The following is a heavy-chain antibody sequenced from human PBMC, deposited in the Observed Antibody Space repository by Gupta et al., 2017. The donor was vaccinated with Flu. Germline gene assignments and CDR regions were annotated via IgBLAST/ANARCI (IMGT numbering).Heavy chain of an antibody. CDR2: INSGGSSI. D-gene: IGHD2-21*02. CDR3: VRELTVVTPL. Sequence: EVQLVESGGGLVQPGGSLRLSCEASGFTFSIYWMHWVRQAPGKGLVRVSRINSGGSSISYADSVKGRFTISRDNAQNTLYLQMNSLRAEDTAVYYCVRELTVVTPLWGQGTLVTVSS. J-gene: IGHJ4*02. CDR1: GFTFSIYW. V-gene: IGHV3-74*01.